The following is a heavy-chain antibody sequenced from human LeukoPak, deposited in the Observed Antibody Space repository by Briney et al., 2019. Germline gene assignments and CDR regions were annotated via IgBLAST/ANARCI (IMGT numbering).Heavy chain of an antibody. J-gene: IGHJ1*01. CDR3: ARAPSEIGGYYPEYFRH. CDR1: GFTFSSYA. D-gene: IGHD3-22*01. CDR2: IKSDGST. V-gene: IGHV3-74*01. Sequence: GGSLRLSCAASGFTFSSYAMTWVRQAPGQGLEWVSRIKSDGSTNYADSVKGRFTISRDNAKNTVSLQMNSLRAEDTGVYYCARAPSEIGGYYPEYFRHWGQGTLVTVSS.